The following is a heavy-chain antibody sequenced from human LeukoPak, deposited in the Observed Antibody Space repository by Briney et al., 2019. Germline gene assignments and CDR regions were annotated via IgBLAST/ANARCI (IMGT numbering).Heavy chain of an antibody. CDR3: ARPLDTAMVLDAFDI. Sequence: SETLSLTCTVSGGSISSSSYYWGWIRQPPGKGLEWIGSIHYSGSTYYNPSLKSRVTISVDTSKNQFSLKLSSVTAADTAVYYCARPLDTAMVLDAFDIWGQGTMVTVSS. CDR1: GGSISSSSYY. V-gene: IGHV4-39*01. J-gene: IGHJ3*02. CDR2: IHYSGST. D-gene: IGHD5-18*01.